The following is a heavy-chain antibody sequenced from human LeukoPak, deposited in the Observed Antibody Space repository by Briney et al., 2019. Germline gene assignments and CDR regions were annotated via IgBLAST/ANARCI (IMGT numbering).Heavy chain of an antibody. Sequence: GGSLRLSCAASGFTFSSYAMHWVRQAPGQGLEWVAVISYDGSNKYYADSVKGRFTISRDNSKNTLYLQMNSLRAEDTAVYYCARGATIAFDIWGQGTMVTVSS. J-gene: IGHJ3*02. D-gene: IGHD5-12*01. CDR3: ARGATIAFDI. V-gene: IGHV3-30-3*01. CDR2: ISYDGSNK. CDR1: GFTFSSYA.